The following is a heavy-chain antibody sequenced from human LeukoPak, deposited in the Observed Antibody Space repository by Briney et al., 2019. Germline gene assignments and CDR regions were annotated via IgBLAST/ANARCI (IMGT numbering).Heavy chain of an antibody. J-gene: IGHJ1*01. Sequence: GSLRLSCAASGFTVSSNYMSWVRQAPGKGLEWVSLISTGETTYYADSVKGRFTISRDNAKNSLYLQMNSLRAEDTAVYYCATYSSLNRREFQYWGQGTLLTVSS. CDR2: ISTGETT. CDR1: GFTVSSNY. D-gene: IGHD3-22*01. V-gene: IGHV3-66*01. CDR3: ATYSSLNRREFQY.